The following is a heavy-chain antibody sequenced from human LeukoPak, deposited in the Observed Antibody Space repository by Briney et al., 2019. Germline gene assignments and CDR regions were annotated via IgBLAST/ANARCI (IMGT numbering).Heavy chain of an antibody. CDR3: ASASVATRAPLDY. J-gene: IGHJ4*02. D-gene: IGHD5-24*01. CDR1: GYTFTSHD. V-gene: IGHV1-8*01. Sequence: ASVKVSCKASGYTFTSHDINWVRQAAGQGLEWMGWMNPSSGTRGYAQKFQGRVTMTRDTSTSTVYMELSSLRSEDTAVYYCASASVATRAPLDYWGQGTLVTVSS. CDR2: MNPSSGTR.